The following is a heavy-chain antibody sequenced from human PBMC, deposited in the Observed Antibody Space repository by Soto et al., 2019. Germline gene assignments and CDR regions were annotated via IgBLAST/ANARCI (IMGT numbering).Heavy chain of an antibody. CDR2: IYDTGISGYTPST. J-gene: IGHJ6*02. Sequence: SSETLSLTCTVSGGSITSSYWSWIRRPPGKGLEWIAYIYDTGISGYTPSTSYNPSLKSRVTMSVDTSKSQFSLKLTSVAAADTAVYYCARGEDAFFYYGLDVWGQGITVTVSS. CDR1: GGSITSSY. CDR3: ARGEDAFFYYGLDV. V-gene: IGHV4-59*01.